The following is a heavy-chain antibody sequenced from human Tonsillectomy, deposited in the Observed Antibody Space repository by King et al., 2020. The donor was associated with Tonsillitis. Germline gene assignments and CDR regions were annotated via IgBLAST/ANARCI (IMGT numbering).Heavy chain of an antibody. V-gene: IGHV1-8*01. J-gene: IGHJ4*02. CDR3: ARVSDSSGYYYFDY. CDR2: MNPNSGNT. Sequence: VQLVESGAEVKKPGASVTVSCKASGYTFTRYDINWVRQATGQGLEWMGWMNPNSGNTGYAQKFQGRVTMTRNTSISTAYMELSSLRSEDTAVYYCARVSDSSGYYYFDYWGQGTLVTVSS. D-gene: IGHD3-22*01. CDR1: GYTFTRYD.